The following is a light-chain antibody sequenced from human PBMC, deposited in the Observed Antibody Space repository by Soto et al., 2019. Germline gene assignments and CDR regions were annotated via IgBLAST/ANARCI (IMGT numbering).Light chain of an antibody. V-gene: IGKV3-20*01. Sequence: EIVLTQSPGTLSLSPGERATLSCRASQSVSSSYLAWYQQKPGQAPRLLIYGASSRATGIPDRFSGSGSGTDFTLTSSRLELEDFAVYYCQQYGSAPQTFGQGTRVEIK. CDR2: GAS. CDR3: QQYGSAPQT. CDR1: QSVSSSY. J-gene: IGKJ1*01.